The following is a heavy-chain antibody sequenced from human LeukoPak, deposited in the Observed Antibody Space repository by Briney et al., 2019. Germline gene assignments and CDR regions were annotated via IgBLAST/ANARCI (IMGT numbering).Heavy chain of an antibody. CDR2: ISYDGSNK. D-gene: IGHD3-10*01. Sequence: PGGSLRLSCAASGFTFSSYAMHWVRQAPGKEWVAVISYDGSNKYYADSVKGRFTISRDNSKNTLYLQMSSLRAEDTAVYYCARGSRGRGIYGIGVWGQGTTVTVSS. CDR3: ARGSRGRGIYGIGV. J-gene: IGHJ6*02. V-gene: IGHV3-30*15. CDR1: GFTFSSYA.